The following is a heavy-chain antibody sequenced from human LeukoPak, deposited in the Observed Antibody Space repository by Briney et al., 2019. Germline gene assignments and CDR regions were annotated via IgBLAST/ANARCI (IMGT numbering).Heavy chain of an antibody. J-gene: IGHJ4*02. CDR3: AKRGVVIRVILVGFHKEAYYFDS. V-gene: IGHV3-23*01. Sequence: GGSLRLSCAASGITLSNYVMSWVRQAPGNRLEWVAGISGSGGGTNYADSVKGRFTISRDNPKNTLYLQMDGLRAEDTAVYFCAKRGVVIRVILVGFHKEAYYFDSWGQGALVTVSS. D-gene: IGHD3-22*01. CDR2: ISGSGGGT. CDR1: GITLSNYV.